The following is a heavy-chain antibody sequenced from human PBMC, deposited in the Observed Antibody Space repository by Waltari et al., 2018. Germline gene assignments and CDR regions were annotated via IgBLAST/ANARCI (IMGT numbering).Heavy chain of an antibody. CDR2: ISYDGSNK. V-gene: IGHV3-30*01. CDR1: GFTFSSYA. J-gene: IGHJ3*02. CDR3: ARDCQYSSGRVDAFDI. Sequence: QVQLVESGGGVVQPGRSLRLSCAASGFTFSSYALHWVRQAPGKGLEWVAVISYDGSNKYYADSVKGRFTISRDNSKNTLYLQMNSLRAEDTAVYYCARDCQYSSGRVDAFDIWGQGTMVTVSS. D-gene: IGHD6-19*01.